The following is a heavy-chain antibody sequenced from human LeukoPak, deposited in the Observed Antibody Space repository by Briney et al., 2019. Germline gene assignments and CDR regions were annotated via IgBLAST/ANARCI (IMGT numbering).Heavy chain of an antibody. CDR2: ISSSSSYI. CDR1: GFTFSSCS. Sequence: GGSLRLSCAASGFTFSSCSMNWVRQAPGKGLEWVSSISSSSSYIYYADSVKGRFTISRDNAKNSLYLQMNSLRAEDTAVYYCARVYCSSTSCYMANNWNYGDYWGQGTLVTVSS. CDR3: ARVYCSSTSCYMANNWNYGDY. J-gene: IGHJ4*02. V-gene: IGHV3-21*01. D-gene: IGHD2-2*02.